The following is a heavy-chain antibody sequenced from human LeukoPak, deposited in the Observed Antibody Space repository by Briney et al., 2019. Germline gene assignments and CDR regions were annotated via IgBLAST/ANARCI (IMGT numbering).Heavy chain of an antibody. J-gene: IGHJ4*02. CDR2: TYYRSKWYY. CDR1: GDSISSISAA. V-gene: IGHV6-1*01. CDR3: ARDVAAPRSPRGYFDS. Sequence: SQTLSLTCVISGDSISSISAAWNWIRQSPARGLEWLGRTYYRSKWYYDYAVSVKSRITINTDTSKNQFSLQLNSVTPEDTAVYYCARDVAAPRSPRGYFDSWGLGTLVTVSS. D-gene: IGHD2-21*01.